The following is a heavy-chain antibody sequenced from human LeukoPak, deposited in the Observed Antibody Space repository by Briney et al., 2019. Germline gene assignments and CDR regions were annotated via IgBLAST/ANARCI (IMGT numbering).Heavy chain of an antibody. Sequence: SETLSLTCTVSGGSISSSSYYWGWIRQPPGKGLEWIGSIYYRGSTYYDPSLKSRVIISVDTSKNQFSLRLSSVTATDTAVYYCATLVYSSSWSFDYWGQGTLVSVSS. CDR1: GGSISSSSYY. CDR2: IYYRGST. D-gene: IGHD6-13*01. J-gene: IGHJ4*02. V-gene: IGHV4-39*01. CDR3: ATLVYSSSWSFDY.